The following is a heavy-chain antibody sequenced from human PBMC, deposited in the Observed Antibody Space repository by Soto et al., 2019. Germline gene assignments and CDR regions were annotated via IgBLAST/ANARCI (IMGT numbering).Heavy chain of an antibody. D-gene: IGHD6-6*01. CDR1: GFTLSGYA. CDR2: ISSNGVGT. Sequence: EVQLAESGGGLAQPGGSLRLSCAASGFTLSGYAMDWVRQAPGKGLEYVSGISSNGVGTYYANSVQGRFTISRDNSKNTVYFQMCSLSPEDMAVYYCARRARPDFYYMDVWGEGTTVTVSS. J-gene: IGHJ6*03. V-gene: IGHV3-64*01. CDR3: ARRARPDFYYMDV.